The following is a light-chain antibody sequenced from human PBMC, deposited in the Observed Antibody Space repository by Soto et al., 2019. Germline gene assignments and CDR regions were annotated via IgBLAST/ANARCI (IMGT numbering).Light chain of an antibody. V-gene: IGLV2-23*01. CDR2: EGS. CDR3: CSYAGGSTLV. J-gene: IGLJ2*01. Sequence: QSALTQPATVSGSPGQSITISCTGTSTDVGLYNFVSWYQQHPGKAPKLMIYEGSKRPSGVSNRLSGSKSGNTASLTISGLQGEDEADYYCCSYAGGSTLVFGGGTKLTVL. CDR1: STDVGLYNF.